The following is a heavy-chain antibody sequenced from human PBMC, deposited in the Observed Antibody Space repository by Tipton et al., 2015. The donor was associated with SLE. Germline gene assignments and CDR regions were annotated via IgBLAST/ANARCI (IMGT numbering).Heavy chain of an antibody. J-gene: IGHJ4*02. CDR2: FDPNGST. Sequence: LRLSCNVSGGSISSGSYYWTWIRQPAGKGLEWIGRFDPNGSTRYNPSFQSRVTMSMDTSKKQFSLVLSSVTAADTAGYYCAAHAAGRGGSGYWGQGTLVTVSS. CDR1: GGSISSGSYY. D-gene: IGHD2-15*01. CDR3: AAHAAGRGGSGY. V-gene: IGHV4-61*02.